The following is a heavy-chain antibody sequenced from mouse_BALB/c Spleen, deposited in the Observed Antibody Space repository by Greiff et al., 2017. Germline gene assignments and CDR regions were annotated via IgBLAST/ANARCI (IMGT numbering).Heavy chain of an antibody. CDR2: IDPETGGT. CDR3: TRSWRGTWFAY. CDR1: GYTFTDYE. Sequence: QVQLKESGAELVRPGASVTLSCKASGYTFTDYEMHWVKQTPVHGLEWIGAIDPETGGTAYNQKFKGKATLTADKSSSTAYMELRSLTSEDSAVYYCTRSWRGTWFAYWGQGTLVTVSA. V-gene: IGHV1-15*01. J-gene: IGHJ3*01.